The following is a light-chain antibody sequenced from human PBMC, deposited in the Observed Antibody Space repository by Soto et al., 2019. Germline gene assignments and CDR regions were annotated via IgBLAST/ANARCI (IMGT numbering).Light chain of an antibody. J-gene: IGKJ4*01. CDR3: QQANSFPLT. CDR1: QTIDSW. Sequence: DIQMTQSPSTLSASVGDRVTITCRASQTIDSWLAWYQQRPGKPPKLLIYAASSLQSGVPSRFSGSGSGTDFTLTISSLQPEDFATYYCQQANSFPLTFGGGTKVDIK. CDR2: AAS. V-gene: IGKV1-12*01.